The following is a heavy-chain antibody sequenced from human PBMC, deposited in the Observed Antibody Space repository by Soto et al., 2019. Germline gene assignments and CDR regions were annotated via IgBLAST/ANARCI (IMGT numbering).Heavy chain of an antibody. V-gene: IGHV1-2*04. Sequence: QVQLVQSGAEVKKPGASVKVSCKASGYTFTGYYMHWVRQAPGQGLEWMGWINPNSGGTNYAQKFQGWVTMTRDTSISTACMELSRLRSDDTAVYYCARGNNWNYFHYYYGMDVWGQGTTVTVSS. CDR1: GYTFTGYY. J-gene: IGHJ6*02. CDR2: INPNSGGT. D-gene: IGHD1-7*01. CDR3: ARGNNWNYFHYYYGMDV.